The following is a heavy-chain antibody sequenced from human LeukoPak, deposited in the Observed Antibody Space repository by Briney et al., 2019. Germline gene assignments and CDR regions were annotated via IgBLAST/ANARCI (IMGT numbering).Heavy chain of an antibody. CDR1: GYTFTSYY. J-gene: IGHJ3*02. D-gene: IGHD6-19*01. Sequence: ASVKVSCKASGYTFTSYYMHWVRQAPGQGLEWMGIINPSGGSTSYAQKFQGRVTMTRDTSISTAYMELSRLRSDDTAVYYCARDGGIAVAGTRPYAFDIWGQGTMVTVSS. CDR3: ARDGGIAVAGTRPYAFDI. V-gene: IGHV1-46*01. CDR2: INPSGGST.